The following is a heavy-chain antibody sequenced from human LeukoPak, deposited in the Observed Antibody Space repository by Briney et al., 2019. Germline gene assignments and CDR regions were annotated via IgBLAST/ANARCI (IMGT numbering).Heavy chain of an antibody. V-gene: IGHV1-24*01. CDR2: FDPEDGET. J-gene: IGHJ4*02. CDR1: GYTRTELS. Sequence: ASVKVSCKVSGYTRTELSMHWVRQAPGKGLEWMGGFDPEDGETIYAQKFQGRVTMTEDTSTDTAYMELSSLRSEDTAVYYCTTIQYYDSSGYYYHYWGQGTLVTVSS. D-gene: IGHD3-22*01. CDR3: TTIQYYDSSGYYYHY.